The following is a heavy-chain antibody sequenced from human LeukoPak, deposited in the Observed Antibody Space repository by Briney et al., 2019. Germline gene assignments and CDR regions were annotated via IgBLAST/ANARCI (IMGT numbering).Heavy chain of an antibody. J-gene: IGHJ4*02. CDR3: ARSGWNDVWVDY. Sequence: GASVKVSCKASGYTFTGYYMHWVRQAPGQGLEWMGWINPNGGGTNYAQKFQGRVTMTRDTSISTAYMELSRLRSDDTAVYYCARSGWNDVWVDYWGQGTLVTVSS. CDR1: GYTFTGYY. D-gene: IGHD1-1*01. CDR2: INPNGGGT. V-gene: IGHV1-2*02.